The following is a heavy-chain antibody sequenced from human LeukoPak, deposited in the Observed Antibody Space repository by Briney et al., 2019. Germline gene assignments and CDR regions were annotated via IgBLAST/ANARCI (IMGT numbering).Heavy chain of an antibody. CDR2: IYYIGST. CDR3: ARGYIAGVNDAFDI. CDR1: GGSIRSYY. J-gene: IGHJ3*02. V-gene: IGHV4-59*01. Sequence: TSETLSLTCTVSGGSIRSYYWSWIRQPPGKGLECIGYIYYIGSTNYNPSLKSRVTISLDTSKSQFSLKLTSVTPADTAVYYCARGYIAGVNDAFDIWGQGTMVTVSS. D-gene: IGHD6-13*01.